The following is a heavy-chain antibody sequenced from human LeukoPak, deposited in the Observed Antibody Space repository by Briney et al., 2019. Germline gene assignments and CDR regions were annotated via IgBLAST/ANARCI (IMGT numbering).Heavy chain of an antibody. CDR2: INPNSGGT. D-gene: IGHD6-13*01. CDR1: GYTFTGYY. J-gene: IGHJ5*02. Sequence: ASVKVSCKASGYTFTGYYIHWVRRAPGQGLEWMGWINPNSGGTNYAQNFQGRVTMTRDTSISTAYMELSRLRSDDTAVYYCARDASWYSSSERNWFDPWGQGTLVTVSS. V-gene: IGHV1-2*02. CDR3: ARDASWYSSSERNWFDP.